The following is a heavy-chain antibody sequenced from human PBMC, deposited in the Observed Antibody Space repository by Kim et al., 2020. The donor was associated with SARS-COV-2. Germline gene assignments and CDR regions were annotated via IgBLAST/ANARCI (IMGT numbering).Heavy chain of an antibody. V-gene: IGHV3-43D*03. CDR3: ARASPDYYYAMDG. D-gene: IGHD6-6*01. Sequence: YDADSVKGRFTISRANSKNSLYLQMNTLRGEDSAFCYCARASPDYYYAMDGWGQGTTVTVSS. J-gene: IGHJ6*02.